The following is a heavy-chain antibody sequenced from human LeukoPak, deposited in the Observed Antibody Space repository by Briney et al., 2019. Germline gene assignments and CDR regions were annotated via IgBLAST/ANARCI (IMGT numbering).Heavy chain of an antibody. V-gene: IGHV4-34*01. CDR3: ARQGSEAAPPIFDY. D-gene: IGHD6-6*01. J-gene: IGHJ4*02. CDR2: ISHSGST. CDR1: GGSFSGYY. Sequence: PSETLSLTCAVYGGSFSGYYWSWIRQSPGKGLEWIGEISHSGSTKYNPSLKSRVTTSVDTSKNQFSLKLTSVTAADTAIYYCARQGSEAAPPIFDYWGQGTLVTVSS.